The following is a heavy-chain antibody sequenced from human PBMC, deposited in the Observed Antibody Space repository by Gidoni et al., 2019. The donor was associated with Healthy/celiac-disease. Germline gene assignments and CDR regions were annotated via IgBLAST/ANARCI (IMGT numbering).Heavy chain of an antibody. J-gene: IGHJ3*02. Sequence: QVQLQESGPGLVKPSETLSLTCTVSGGPISSYYWRWIRQPPGKGLEWIGYIYYSVSTNYNPSLKSRVTISVDTSKNQFSLKLSSVTAADTAVYYCARDESYYGSGSSRRDAFDIWGQGTMVTVSS. D-gene: IGHD3-10*01. CDR1: GGPISSYY. CDR3: ARDESYYGSGSSRRDAFDI. V-gene: IGHV4-59*01. CDR2: IYYSVST.